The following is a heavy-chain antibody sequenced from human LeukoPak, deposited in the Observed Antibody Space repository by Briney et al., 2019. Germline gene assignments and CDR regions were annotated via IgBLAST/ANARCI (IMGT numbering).Heavy chain of an antibody. D-gene: IGHD4-17*01. CDR1: GFIFTNYW. CDR2: IKQNGSEK. Sequence: GGSLRLSCAASGFIFTNYWMSWVRQAPGKGLEWVANIKQNGSEKYYVDSVKGRFTISRDNAKNSLYLQMNSLRAEDTAVYYCARPPDDYGIDYWGQGILVTVSS. J-gene: IGHJ4*02. V-gene: IGHV3-7*03. CDR3: ARPPDDYGIDY.